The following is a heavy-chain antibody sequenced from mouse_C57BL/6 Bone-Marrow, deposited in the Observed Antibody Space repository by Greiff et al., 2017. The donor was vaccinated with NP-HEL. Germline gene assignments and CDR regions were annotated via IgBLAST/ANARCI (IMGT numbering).Heavy chain of an antibody. CDR1: GFTFSSYA. CDR3: ARLITTVVAARYFDV. CDR2: ISDGGSYT. Sequence: EVKLVESGGGLVKPGGSLKLSCAASGFTFSSYAMSWVRQTPEKRLEWVATISDGGSYTYYPDNVKGRSTISRDNAKNNLYLQLSHLKSEDTAMYYCARLITTVVAARYFDVWGTGTTVTVSS. D-gene: IGHD1-1*01. J-gene: IGHJ1*03. V-gene: IGHV5-4*03.